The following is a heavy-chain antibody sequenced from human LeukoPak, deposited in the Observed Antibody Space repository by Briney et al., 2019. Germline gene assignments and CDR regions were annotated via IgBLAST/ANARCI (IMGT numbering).Heavy chain of an antibody. J-gene: IGHJ4*02. D-gene: IGHD4-11*01. CDR1: GGSISSYY. CDR2: IYYSGST. V-gene: IGHV4-59*01. CDR3: ARGTKSNYGY. Sequence: SETLSLTCTVAGGSISSYYWSWLRQPPGKGLEWIGYIYYSGSTNYNPSLKSRVTISVDTSKNQFSLKLSSVTAADTAVYYCARGTKSNYGYWGQGTLVTVSS.